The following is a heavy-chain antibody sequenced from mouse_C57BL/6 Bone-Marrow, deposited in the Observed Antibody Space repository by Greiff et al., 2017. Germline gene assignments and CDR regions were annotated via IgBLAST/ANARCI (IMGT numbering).Heavy chain of an antibody. J-gene: IGHJ3*01. CDR2: ILPGSGST. V-gene: IGHV1-9*01. Sequence: QVQLQQSGAELMKPGASVKLSCKATGYTFTGYWIEWVKQRPGHGLEWIGEILPGSGSTNYNEKFKGKATFTADTSSNTAYMQLSSLTTEDSAIDYCAREKRDYDLGAWFAYWGQGTLVTVSA. CDR3: AREKRDYDLGAWFAY. D-gene: IGHD2-4*01. CDR1: GYTFTGYW.